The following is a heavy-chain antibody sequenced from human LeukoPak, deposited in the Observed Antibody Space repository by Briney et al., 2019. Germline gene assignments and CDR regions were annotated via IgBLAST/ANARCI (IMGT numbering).Heavy chain of an antibody. J-gene: IGHJ2*01. Sequence: GGSLRLSCAASGFTFSSYWMSWVRQAPGKGLEWVANIKQDGSEKYYVDSVKGRFTISRDNAKNSLYLQMNSLRAEDTAVYYCARAPLSGYGDYPYWYFDLWGRGTLVTVAS. CDR3: ARAPLSGYGDYPYWYFDL. CDR1: GFTFSSYW. D-gene: IGHD4-17*01. V-gene: IGHV3-7*01. CDR2: IKQDGSEK.